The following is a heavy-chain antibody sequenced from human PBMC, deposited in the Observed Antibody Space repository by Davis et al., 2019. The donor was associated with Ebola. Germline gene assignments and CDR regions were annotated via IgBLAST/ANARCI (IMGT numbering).Heavy chain of an antibody. J-gene: IGHJ4*02. D-gene: IGHD3-16*01. V-gene: IGHV3-48*02. Sequence: GESPKTPRAALGFTFRSYSMNRVRQAPWKGLEWVSYISSKSSTIFYADTVKGRFTISRDNAKNSLFLQMNSLRDEDTAVYYCAREKGVFDYWGQGTVVTVSS. CDR3: AREKGVFDY. CDR2: ISSKSSTI. CDR1: GFTFRSYS.